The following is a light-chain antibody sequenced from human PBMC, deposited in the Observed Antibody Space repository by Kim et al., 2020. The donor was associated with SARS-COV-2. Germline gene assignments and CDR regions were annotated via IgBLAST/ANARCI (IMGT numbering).Light chain of an antibody. CDR1: SSDVGGYNY. V-gene: IGLV2-11*01. J-gene: IGLJ1*01. Sequence: QSALTQPRSVSGSPGQPVTISCTGTSSDVGGYNYVSWYQHHPGKAPKRMIRDVTERPSGVPDRFSGSKSGNTASLTISGLQAEDEGDYYCCSSTGTYTPYLFGAGTKVTVL. CDR3: CSSTGTYTPYL. CDR2: DVT.